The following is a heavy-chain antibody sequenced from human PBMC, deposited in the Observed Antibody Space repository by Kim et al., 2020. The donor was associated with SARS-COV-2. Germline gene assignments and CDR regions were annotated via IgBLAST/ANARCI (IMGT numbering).Heavy chain of an antibody. CDR1: GLTFSTYD. J-gene: IGHJ4*02. CDR3: AKCPSSSGYHNPFDY. V-gene: IGHV3-30*18. Sequence: GGSLRLSCAASGLTFSTYDMHWVRQAPGKGLEWVTIISYDGSKEYYADSVKGRFTISRDNSKNTLYLQMNSLRAEDTAVYYCAKCPSSSGYHNPFDYWGQGTLVTVSS. CDR2: ISYDGSKE. D-gene: IGHD3-22*01.